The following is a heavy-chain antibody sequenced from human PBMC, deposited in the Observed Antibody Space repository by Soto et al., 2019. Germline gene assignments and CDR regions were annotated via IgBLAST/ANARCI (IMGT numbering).Heavy chain of an antibody. Sequence: QVQLVESGGGVVQPGRSLRLSCAASGFTFSSYAMQWVRQAPGKGLEWVAVISYDGSNKYYADSVKGRFTISRDNSKNTLYLQMNDLRAEDTAVYYCARDEGDGYNSGYYYYGMDVWGQGTTVTVSS. CDR3: ARDEGDGYNSGYYYYGMDV. J-gene: IGHJ6*02. CDR1: GFTFSSYA. D-gene: IGHD5-12*01. V-gene: IGHV3-30-3*01. CDR2: ISYDGSNK.